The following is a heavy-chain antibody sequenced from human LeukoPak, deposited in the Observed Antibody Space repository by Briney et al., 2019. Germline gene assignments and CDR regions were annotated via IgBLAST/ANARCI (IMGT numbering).Heavy chain of an antibody. V-gene: IGHV3-23*01. D-gene: IGHD5-12*01. J-gene: IGHJ4*02. Sequence: AGGSLRLSCAASGFTFSSYGMNWVRQAPGKGLEWVSAISGSGGSTYYADSVKGRFTISRDNSKNTLYLQMNSLRAEDTAVYYCAKHLDEDIVATPFDYWGQGTLVTVSS. CDR2: ISGSGGST. CDR3: AKHLDEDIVATPFDY. CDR1: GFTFSSYG.